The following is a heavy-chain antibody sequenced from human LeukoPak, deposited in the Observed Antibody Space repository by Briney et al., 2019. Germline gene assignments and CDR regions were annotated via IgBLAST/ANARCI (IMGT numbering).Heavy chain of an antibody. D-gene: IGHD3-10*01. Sequence: SETLSLTCAVYGGSFSGYYWSWIRQPPGKGLEWIGEINHSRRTHYNPSLRSRVTISVDTSKNQFSLKLSSVTAADTAVYYCARGGSQFGELKFRRRNWFDPWGQGTLVTVSS. V-gene: IGHV4-34*01. J-gene: IGHJ5*02. CDR1: GGSFSGYY. CDR2: INHSRRT. CDR3: ARGGSQFGELKFRRRNWFDP.